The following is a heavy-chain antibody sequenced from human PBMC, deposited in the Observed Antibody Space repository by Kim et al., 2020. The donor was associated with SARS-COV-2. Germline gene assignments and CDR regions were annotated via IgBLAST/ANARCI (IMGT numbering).Heavy chain of an antibody. CDR1: GGSINSYY. Sequence: SETLSLTCTVSGGSINSYYWSWIRQPPEKGLEWIGYIYYTGSTNYNPSLSSRVTLSVDASKNQFSLKLTSVTAADTAVYYCARGGWSLDSWGLGTLVTVSS. V-gene: IGHV4-59*01. CDR3: ARGGWSLDS. D-gene: IGHD1-26*01. CDR2: IYYTGST. J-gene: IGHJ4*02.